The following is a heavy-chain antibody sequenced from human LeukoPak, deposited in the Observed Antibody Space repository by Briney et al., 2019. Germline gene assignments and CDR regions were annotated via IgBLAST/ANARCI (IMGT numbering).Heavy chain of an antibody. Sequence: SETLSLTCAVSGGSISSYYWSWIRQPPGKGLEWIGYIYYSGSTNYNPSLKSRVTISVDTSKNQLSLKLSSVTAADTAVYYCARLTGADWYFGVWGRGTLVTVSS. D-gene: IGHD7-27*01. V-gene: IGHV4-59*08. J-gene: IGHJ2*01. CDR3: ARLTGADWYFGV. CDR2: IYYSGST. CDR1: GGSISSYY.